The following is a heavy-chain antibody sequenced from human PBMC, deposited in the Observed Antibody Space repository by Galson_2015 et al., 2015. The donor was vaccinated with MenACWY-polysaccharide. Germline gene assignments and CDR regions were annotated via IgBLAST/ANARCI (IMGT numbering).Heavy chain of an antibody. Sequence: SLRLSCAASGFTFSSYSMGWVRQAPGKGLEWVSVISGSGGTTYYADSVKGRFTISRDNSKNTLYLQMYSLRAEDTAVYYCAKEAPFCRGGCYGAFEIWGQGTLLTASS. CDR2: ISGSGGTT. D-gene: IGHD2-21*02. J-gene: IGHJ3*02. V-gene: IGHV3-23*01. CDR1: GFTFSSYS. CDR3: AKEAPFCRGGCYGAFEI.